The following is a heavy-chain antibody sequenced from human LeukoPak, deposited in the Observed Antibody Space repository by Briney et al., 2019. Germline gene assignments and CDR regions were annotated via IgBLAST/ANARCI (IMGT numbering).Heavy chain of an antibody. CDR3: ARIVRYNWNDVYFDY. CDR1: GGSISIYY. Sequence: SETLSLTCTVSGGSISIYYWSWIRQPPGKGLEWIGRIYTSGSTNYNPSLKSRVTMSVDTSKNQFSLKLSSVTAADTAVYYCARIVRYNWNDVYFDYWGQGTLVTVSS. V-gene: IGHV4-4*07. CDR2: IYTSGST. J-gene: IGHJ4*02. D-gene: IGHD1-1*01.